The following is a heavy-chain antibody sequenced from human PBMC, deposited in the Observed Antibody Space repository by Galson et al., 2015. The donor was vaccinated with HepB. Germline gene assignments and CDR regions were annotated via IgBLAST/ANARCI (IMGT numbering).Heavy chain of an antibody. J-gene: IGHJ4*02. D-gene: IGHD2-15*01. Sequence: SVTVSCKASGYTFTDYYMHWVRQAPGQGLEWMGWINPNSGGTNYAQKFQGRVTMTRDTSISTAYMELSRLRSDDTAVYYCARDYRTARSGGSYWGQGTLVTVSS. CDR2: INPNSGGT. CDR1: GYTFTDYY. CDR3: ARDYRTARSGGSY. V-gene: IGHV1-2*02.